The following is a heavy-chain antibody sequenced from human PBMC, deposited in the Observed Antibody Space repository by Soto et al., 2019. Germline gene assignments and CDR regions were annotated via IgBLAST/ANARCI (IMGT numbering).Heavy chain of an antibody. V-gene: IGHV3-33*01. J-gene: IGHJ3*01. CDR2: IWYDGGNK. CDR3: ARGYYFDSSSYYSAFDL. CDR1: GFTFGTYG. Sequence: QVQLVESGGGVVQPGRSLRLSCAASGFTFGTYGMHWVRQAPGKGLEWVAVIWYDGGNKYYADSVKGRFTISRDNSKNTRYLQMNSLRAEDTAMYYCARGYYFDSSSYYSAFDLWGQGTMVTVSS. D-gene: IGHD3-22*01.